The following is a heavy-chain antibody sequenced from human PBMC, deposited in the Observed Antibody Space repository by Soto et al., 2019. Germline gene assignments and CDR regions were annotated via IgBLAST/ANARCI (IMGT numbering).Heavy chain of an antibody. V-gene: IGHV3-23*01. CDR3: ATFPPKYYYDSSGYYQDY. D-gene: IGHD3-22*01. CDR2: ISGSGGST. J-gene: IGHJ4*02. CDR1: GFTFCSYA. Sequence: HXGSLRLCCAASGFTFCSYAMSWVRQATGKGLEWVSAISGSGGSTYYADSVKGRFTISRDNSKNTLYLQMNSLRAEDTAVYYCATFPPKYYYDSSGYYQDYWGQGTLVSVSS.